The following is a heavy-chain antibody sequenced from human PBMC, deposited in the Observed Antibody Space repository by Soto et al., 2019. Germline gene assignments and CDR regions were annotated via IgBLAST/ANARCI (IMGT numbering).Heavy chain of an antibody. D-gene: IGHD3-9*01. CDR3: ARDRDWAFDF. J-gene: IGHJ4*02. Sequence: LRLSCVASGFTFSSYSMVWVRQAPGKGLEWISYIFASSTTIYYADSVEGRFTVSRDNAQNSLFLLMNSLRAEDTAVYYCARDRDWAFDFWGRGTLVTVSS. CDR1: GFTFSSYS. CDR2: IFASSTTI. V-gene: IGHV3-48*04.